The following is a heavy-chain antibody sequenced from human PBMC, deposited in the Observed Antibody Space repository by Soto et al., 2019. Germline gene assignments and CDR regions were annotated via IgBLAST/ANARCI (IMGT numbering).Heavy chain of an antibody. CDR2: INHSGST. J-gene: IGHJ5*02. CDR1: GGSFSSYY. CDR3: AVEYSSSDWFDP. D-gene: IGHD6-6*01. Sequence: SETLSLSCAVYGGSFSSYYWSWIRQPPGKGLEWIGDINHSGSTNYNPSLKSRVTISVXXXXXXFXLXLNXXTAADAAVYYCAVEYSSSDWFDPWGQGTMVT. V-gene: IGHV4-34*01.